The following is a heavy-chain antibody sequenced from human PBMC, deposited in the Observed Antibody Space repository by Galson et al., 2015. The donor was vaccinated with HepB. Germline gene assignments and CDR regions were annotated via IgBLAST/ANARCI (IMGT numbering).Heavy chain of an antibody. J-gene: IGHJ4*02. CDR2: IGSKGTNYAT. CDR3: TRLGDFSGYSSR. Sequence: SLRLSCAGSGFTFSGSAMHWVRQASGKGLEWVGRIGSKGTNYATAHTASVKGRFTISGDDSKNTAYLQMNSLGTEDTAVYYCTRLGDFSGYSSRWGQGTLVTVSS. CDR1: GFTFSGSA. V-gene: IGHV3-73*01. D-gene: IGHD6-13*01.